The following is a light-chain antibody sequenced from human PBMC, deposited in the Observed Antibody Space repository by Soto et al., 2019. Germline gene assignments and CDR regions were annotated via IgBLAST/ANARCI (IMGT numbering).Light chain of an antibody. Sequence: QSALTQPASVSGSPGQSITISCTGTSSDVGAYNSVSWYQQHPGKAPKLMIYDVSNRPSGVSDRFSGSKSGNTDSLTISGLQAEDDADYYCSSYTSSSNFLRVFGGGTKLTV. V-gene: IGLV2-14*03. CDR1: SSDVGAYNS. J-gene: IGLJ3*02. CDR2: DVS. CDR3: SSYTSSSNFLRV.